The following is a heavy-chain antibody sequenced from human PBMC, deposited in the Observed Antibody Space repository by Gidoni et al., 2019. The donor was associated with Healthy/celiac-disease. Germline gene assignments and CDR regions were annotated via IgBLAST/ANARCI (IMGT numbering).Heavy chain of an antibody. D-gene: IGHD2-15*01. J-gene: IGHJ4*02. CDR2: IIPILGIA. V-gene: IGHV1-69*02. CDR1: GGTFSSYT. Sequence: QVQLVQSGAEVKKPGSSVKVSCKASGGTFSSYTISWVRQAPGQGLEWMGRIIPILGIANYAQKFQGRVTITADKSTSTAYMELSSLRSEDTAVYYCARLDDVGGSCYWGQGTLVTVSS. CDR3: ARLDDVGGSCY.